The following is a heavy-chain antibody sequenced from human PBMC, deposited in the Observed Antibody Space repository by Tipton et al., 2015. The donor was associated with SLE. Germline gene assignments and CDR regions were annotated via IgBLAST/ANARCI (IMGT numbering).Heavy chain of an antibody. D-gene: IGHD2-2*01. CDR3: ARGGGYCSTKSCYWFDP. J-gene: IGHJ5*02. CDR2: VYENDFT. V-gene: IGHV4-59*01. CDR1: GAPISTYY. Sequence: TLSLTCTVSGAPISTYYWSWVRQPPGKGLEWIGYVYENDFTNYNPSLKSRVTISLDPSKSQFSLRLSSVTAADTAIYYCARGGGYCSTKSCYWFDPWGPGTQVTVSS.